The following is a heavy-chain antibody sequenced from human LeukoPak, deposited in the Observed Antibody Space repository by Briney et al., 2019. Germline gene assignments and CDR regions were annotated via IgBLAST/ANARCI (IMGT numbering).Heavy chain of an antibody. D-gene: IGHD3-3*01. V-gene: IGHV4-59*01. CDR2: IYYSGST. CDR3: ARATYDFWSGYVDY. Sequence: SETLSLTCTVSGCSISSYYWSWIRQPPGKGLEWIGYIYYSGSTNYNPSLKSRVTISVDTSKNQFSLKLSSVTAADTAVYYCARATYDFWSGYVDYWGQGTLVTVSS. J-gene: IGHJ4*02. CDR1: GCSISSYY.